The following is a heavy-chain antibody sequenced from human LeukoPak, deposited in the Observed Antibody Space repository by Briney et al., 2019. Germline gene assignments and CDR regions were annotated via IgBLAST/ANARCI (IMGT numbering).Heavy chain of an antibody. CDR2: IYYSGST. D-gene: IGHD5-12*01. V-gene: IGHV4-59*08. J-gene: IGHJ4*02. CDR3: ASRDNSGYDFFFDY. Sequence: SETLSLTCTVSGGSISSYYWSWIRQPPGKGLEWIGYIYYSGSTSYNRSLKSRVTISVDTSKNQFSLKLSSVTAADTAVYYCASRDNSGYDFFFDYWGQGTLVTVSS. CDR1: GGSISSYY.